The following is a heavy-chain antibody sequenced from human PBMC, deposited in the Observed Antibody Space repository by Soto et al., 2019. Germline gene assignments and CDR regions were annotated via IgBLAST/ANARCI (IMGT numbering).Heavy chain of an antibody. Sequence: SVKVSCKASGDTFSFYTINWVRQAPGLGLEWMGRVNPIVSMSNYAQRFQGRVTITADKSTNTAYMQLSSLRSEDTAIYYCAACYGSHYRVFDYWGQGALVTVSS. J-gene: IGHJ4*02. CDR1: GDTFSFYT. D-gene: IGHD3-10*01. CDR3: AACYGSHYRVFDY. V-gene: IGHV1-69*02. CDR2: VNPIVSMS.